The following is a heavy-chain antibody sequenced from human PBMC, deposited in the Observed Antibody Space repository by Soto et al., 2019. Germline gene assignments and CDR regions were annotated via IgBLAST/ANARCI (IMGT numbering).Heavy chain of an antibody. Sequence: SETLSLTCTVSGGSISSYYWSWIRQPPGKGLEWIGYIYYSGSTNYNPSLKSRVTISVETSKNQFALKLSSVTAADTAVYYCARHGLTDYDFWSGYYYVGWFDPWGQGTLVTVSS. V-gene: IGHV4-59*08. CDR3: ARHGLTDYDFWSGYYYVGWFDP. J-gene: IGHJ5*02. CDR1: GGSISSYY. D-gene: IGHD3-3*01. CDR2: IYYSGST.